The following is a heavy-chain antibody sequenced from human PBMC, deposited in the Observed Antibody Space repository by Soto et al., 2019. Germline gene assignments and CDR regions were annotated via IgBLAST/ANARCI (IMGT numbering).Heavy chain of an antibody. CDR3: AKDREIQLATNYYYYYYGMDV. V-gene: IGHV3-23*01. D-gene: IGHD5-18*01. Sequence: GGSLRLSCAASGFTFSSYAMSWVRQAPGKGLEWVSAISGSGGSTYYADSVKGRFTISRDNSKNTLYLQMNSLRAEDTAVYYCAKDREIQLATNYYYYYYGMDVWGQGTTVTVSS. CDR2: ISGSGGST. CDR1: GFTFSSYA. J-gene: IGHJ6*02.